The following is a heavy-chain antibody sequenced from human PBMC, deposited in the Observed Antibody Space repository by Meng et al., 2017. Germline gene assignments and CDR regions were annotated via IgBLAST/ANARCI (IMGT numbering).Heavy chain of an antibody. V-gene: IGHV5-51*01. CDR3: ARLDSSGYYYDAFDI. J-gene: IGHJ3*02. CDR2: IHPGDSDT. Sequence: GGSLRLSCKGSGYNFTSYWIGWVRQMPGKGLEWMGIIHPGDSDTRYSPSFQGQVTISADKSISTAYLQWSSLKASDTAMYYCARLDSSGYYYDAFDIWGQGTMVTVSS. D-gene: IGHD3-22*01. CDR1: GYNFTSYW.